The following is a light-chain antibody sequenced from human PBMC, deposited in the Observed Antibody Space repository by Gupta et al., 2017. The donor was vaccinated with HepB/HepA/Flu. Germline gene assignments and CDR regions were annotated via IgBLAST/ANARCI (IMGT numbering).Light chain of an antibody. CDR1: QSLLHTDGKTF. CDR2: EAC. J-gene: IGKJ4*01. V-gene: IGKV2D-29*01. CDR3: RHRVHLPLT. Sequence: DIVMTQTPLSLSVTPGQPASISCKSSQSLLHTDGKTFLYWYLQKPGQPPQLLIYEACNRCPGVAEKFSGRGSGTDFTMKISRVEAEDVGVYYCRHRVHLPLTFGGGTKVEIK.